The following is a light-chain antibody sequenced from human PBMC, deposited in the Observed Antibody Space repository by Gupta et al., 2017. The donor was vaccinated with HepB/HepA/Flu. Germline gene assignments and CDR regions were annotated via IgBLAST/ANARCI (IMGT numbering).Light chain of an antibody. CDR1: NIGSKS. J-gene: IGLJ3*02. Sequence: SYVLTQPPSASVAPGKTARITCGGNNIGSKSVHWYQQKPGQAPVLVIYYDSDQPSGIPERFSGSNSGNTAPLTISRVEAGDEADYYCQVWDSSSDPPVFGGGTKLNVL. V-gene: IGLV3-21*01. CDR3: QVWDSSSDPPV. CDR2: YDS.